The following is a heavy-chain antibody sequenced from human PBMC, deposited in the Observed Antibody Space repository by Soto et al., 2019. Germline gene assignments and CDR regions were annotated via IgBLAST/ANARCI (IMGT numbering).Heavy chain of an antibody. J-gene: IGHJ6*02. CDR3: ARGSASDYGMDV. D-gene: IGHD6-25*01. CDR1: GASISSGDCS. Sequence: PSETLSLTCAVSGASISSGDCSWNWVRQPPRQGLEWIGFIYHSGGTYYNPSLKSRVTISVDTSKNQFSLKLTSVTAADTAMYYCARGSASDYGMDVWGQGTTVTVSS. CDR2: IYHSGGT. V-gene: IGHV4-30-2*01.